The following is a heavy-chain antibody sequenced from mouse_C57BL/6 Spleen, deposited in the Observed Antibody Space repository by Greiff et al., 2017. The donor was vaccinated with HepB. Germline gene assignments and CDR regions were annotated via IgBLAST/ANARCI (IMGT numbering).Heavy chain of an antibody. J-gene: IGHJ1*03. CDR2: ISSGSSTI. CDR3: ARMAVVAHWYFDV. D-gene: IGHD1-1*01. CDR1: GFTFSDYG. Sequence: EVQLVESGGGLVKPGGSLKLSCAASGFTFSDYGMHWVRQAPEKGLEWVAYISSGSSTIYYADTVKGRFTISRDNAKNTLFLHMTSLRSEDTAMYYCARMAVVAHWYFDVWGTGTTVTVSS. V-gene: IGHV5-17*01.